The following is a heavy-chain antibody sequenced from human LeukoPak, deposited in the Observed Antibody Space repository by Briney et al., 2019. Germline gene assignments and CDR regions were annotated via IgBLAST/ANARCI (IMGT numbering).Heavy chain of an antibody. D-gene: IGHD6-19*01. CDR3: ARVGQQWLVVGYYFDY. V-gene: IGHV4-34*01. J-gene: IGHJ4*02. CDR1: GGSFSGYY. Sequence: SETLSLTCAVYGGSFSGYYWSWIRQPPGKGLEWIGEIYHSGSTNYNPSLKSRVTISVDKSKNQFSLKLSSVTAADTAVYYCARVGQQWLVVGYYFDYWGQGTLVTVSS. CDR2: IYHSGST.